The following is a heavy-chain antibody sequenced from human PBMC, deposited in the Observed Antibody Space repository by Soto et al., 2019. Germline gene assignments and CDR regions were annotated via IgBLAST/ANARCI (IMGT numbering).Heavy chain of an antibody. CDR3: ARVDGRYGMDV. Sequence: SETLSLTCAVSGGSISSSNWWSWVRQPPGKGLEWIGEIYHSGSTNYNPSLKSRVTIPVDKSKNQFSLKLSSVTAADTAVYYCARVDGRYGMDVWGQGTTVTVSS. J-gene: IGHJ6*02. CDR2: IYHSGST. D-gene: IGHD4-17*01. V-gene: IGHV4-4*02. CDR1: GGSISSSNW.